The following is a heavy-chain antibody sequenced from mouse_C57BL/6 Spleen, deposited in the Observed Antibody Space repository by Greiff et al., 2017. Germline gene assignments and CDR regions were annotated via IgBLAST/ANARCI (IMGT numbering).Heavy chain of an antibody. CDR3: TTYYAMDY. V-gene: IGHV14-4*01. J-gene: IGHJ4*01. Sequence: EVQLQQSGAELVRPGASVKLSCTASGFTIKGDYMHWVKQRPEQGLEWIGWSDPDNGDTEYATKFQGQATITADTSSTTAYLQLSSLTSEDTAVYYCTTYYAMDYWGQGTSVTVSS. CDR2: SDPDNGDT. CDR1: GFTIKGDY.